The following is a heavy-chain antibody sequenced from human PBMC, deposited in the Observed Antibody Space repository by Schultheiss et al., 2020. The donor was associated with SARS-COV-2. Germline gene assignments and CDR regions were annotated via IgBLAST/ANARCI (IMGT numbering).Heavy chain of an antibody. CDR1: GFTFSSYD. CDR2: IGTAGDT. V-gene: IGHV3-13*01. J-gene: IGHJ6*03. D-gene: IGHD6-13*01. CDR3: TTAVSSSWYWGHYYYYMDI. Sequence: GGSLRLSCAASGFTFSSYDMHWVRQATGKGLEWVSAIGTAGDTYYPGSVKGRFTISRENAKNTLYLQMNSLKTEDTAVYYCTTAVSSSWYWGHYYYYMDIWGKGTTVTVSS.